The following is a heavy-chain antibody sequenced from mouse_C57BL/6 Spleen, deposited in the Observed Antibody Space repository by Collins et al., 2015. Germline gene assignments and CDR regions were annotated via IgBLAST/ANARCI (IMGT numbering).Heavy chain of an antibody. CDR2: ISSGGST. D-gene: IGHD3-2*02. V-gene: IGHV5-6-5*01. CDR3: ARVLSRAMDY. Sequence: EVKLVESGGGLVKPGGSPKLSCAASGFTFSSYAMSWVRQTPEKRLEWVASISSGGSTYYPDSVKGRFTISRDNARNILYLQMSSLRSEDTAMYYCARVLSRAMDYWGQGTSVTVSS. CDR1: GFTFSSYA. J-gene: IGHJ4*01.